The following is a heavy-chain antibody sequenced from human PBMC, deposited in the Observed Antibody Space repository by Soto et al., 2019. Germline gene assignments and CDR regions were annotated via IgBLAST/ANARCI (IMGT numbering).Heavy chain of an antibody. CDR3: TTVFYDSGGNPDY. D-gene: IGHD3-22*01. CDR1: GFTFSNAW. J-gene: IGHJ4*02. V-gene: IGHV3-15*07. Sequence: GGSLRLSCAASGFTFSNAWMNWVRQAPGKGLEWVGRIKRKTDGGTTDYSTPVKGRFIISRDDSKNTLYLQMNSLKTEDTAVYYCTTVFYDSGGNPDYWGQGTLVTVSS. CDR2: IKRKTDGGTT.